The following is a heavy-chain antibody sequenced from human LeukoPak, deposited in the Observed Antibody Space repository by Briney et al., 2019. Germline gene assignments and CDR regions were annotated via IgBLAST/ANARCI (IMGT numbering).Heavy chain of an antibody. J-gene: IGHJ4*02. CDR3: ARGWLRYFDWLSPLDY. CDR1: GFTFSSYG. Sequence: GGSLRLSCAASGFTFSSYGMHWVRQAPGKGLEWVAVIWHDGSNKYYADSVKGRFTISRDNSKNTLYLQMNSLRAEDTAVYYCARGWLRYFDWLSPLDYWGQGTLVTASS. V-gene: IGHV3-33*01. CDR2: IWHDGSNK. D-gene: IGHD3-9*01.